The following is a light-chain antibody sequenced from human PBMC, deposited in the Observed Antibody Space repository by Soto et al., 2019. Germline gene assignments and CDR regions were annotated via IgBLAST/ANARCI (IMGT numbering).Light chain of an antibody. J-gene: IGKJ5*01. V-gene: IGKV3-15*01. Sequence: EIVITQSPDTLSVSPGESATLSCRASQSVSSNLAWYQQKPGQSPRLLIYGASSRATGIPVRFSGSGSGTEFTLTLSSLQSEDFAVYDCQQYNNWPFITFGQGTRLEIK. CDR1: QSVSSN. CDR3: QQYNNWPFIT. CDR2: GAS.